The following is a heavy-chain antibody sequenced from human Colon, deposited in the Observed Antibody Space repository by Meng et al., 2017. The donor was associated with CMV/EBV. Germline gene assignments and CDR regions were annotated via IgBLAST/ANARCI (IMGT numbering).Heavy chain of an antibody. CDR2: IIPIFGTA. Sequence: SVKVSCKASGYTFTHYAVHWVRQAPGQGLEWVGWIIPIFGTANYAQKFQGRVTITTDESTSTAYMELSSLRSEDTAVYYCARVRGITGTTGGYYFDYWGQGTLVTVSS. J-gene: IGHJ4*02. V-gene: IGHV1-69*05. CDR3: ARVRGITGTTGGYYFDY. CDR1: GYTFTHYA. D-gene: IGHD1-7*01.